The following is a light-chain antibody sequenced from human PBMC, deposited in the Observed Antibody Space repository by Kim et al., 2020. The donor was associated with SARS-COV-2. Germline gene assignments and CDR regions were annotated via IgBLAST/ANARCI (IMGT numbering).Light chain of an antibody. Sequence: YELTQPPSVSVAPGKTARITCGGNNIGSKSVHWYQQKPGQAPVLVIYYESDRPSGIPERFSGSNSGNTATLTISRVEAGDEADYYCQVWDSSSDPVVFGGGTKLTVL. CDR2: YES. CDR3: QVWDSSSDPVV. CDR1: NIGSKS. V-gene: IGLV3-21*04. J-gene: IGLJ2*01.